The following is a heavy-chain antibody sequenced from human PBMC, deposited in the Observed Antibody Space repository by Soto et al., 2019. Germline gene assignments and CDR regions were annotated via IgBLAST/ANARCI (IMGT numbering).Heavy chain of an antibody. V-gene: IGHV5-10-1*01. J-gene: IGHJ6*02. CDR3: TTEGVVVVAGYYYFGMDV. CDR1: GYSFTSYW. D-gene: IGHD2-15*01. Sequence: PGESLKISCKGSGYSFTSYWISWVRQIPGKGLEWMGRIDPSDSYTSYSPSFQGHVTISADKSISTAYLQWSSLKTEDTALYYCTTEGVVVVAGYYYFGMDVWGQGTTVPVSS. CDR2: IDPSDSYT.